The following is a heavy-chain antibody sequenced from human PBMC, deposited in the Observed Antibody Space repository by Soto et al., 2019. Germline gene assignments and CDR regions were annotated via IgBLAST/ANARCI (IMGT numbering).Heavy chain of an antibody. J-gene: IGHJ3*02. V-gene: IGHV3-21*04. D-gene: IGHD5-12*01. CDR2: ISSSGDYL. CDR3: AREGVYSDYGDAFDI. Sequence: PGGSLRLSCAASGFTFRRNNMNWVRQAPGKGLEWVASISSSGDYLYYADSVKGRFIISRDNFQNTLNLQMNRLRVEDTAVYYCAREGVYSDYGDAFDIWGQGTMVTVS. CDR1: GFTFRRNN.